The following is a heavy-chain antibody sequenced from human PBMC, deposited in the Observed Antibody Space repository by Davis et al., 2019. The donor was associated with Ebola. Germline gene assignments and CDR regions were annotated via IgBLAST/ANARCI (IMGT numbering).Heavy chain of an antibody. CDR3: AADPIGGRPPDY. D-gene: IGHD1-14*01. V-gene: IGHV1-46*01. Sequence: ASVKVSCTASGYTFTSYYMHWVRQAPGQGLEWMGIINPSGGSTSYAQKFQGRVTMTRDTSTSTVYMELSSLRSEDTAVYYCAADPIGGRPPDYWGQGTLVTVSS. J-gene: IGHJ4*02. CDR2: INPSGGST. CDR1: GYTFTSYY.